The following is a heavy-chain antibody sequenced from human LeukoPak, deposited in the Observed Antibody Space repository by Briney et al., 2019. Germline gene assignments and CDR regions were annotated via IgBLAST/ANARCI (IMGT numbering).Heavy chain of an antibody. D-gene: IGHD5-18*01. CDR1: GFTFSSYA. Sequence: GGSLRLSCAASGFTFSSYAMSWVRQAPGKGLEWVSAISGSGGSTYYADSVKGRFTISRDNSDNTLYLQMNSLRDEDTAMYYCAKEGTAMASSYFDYWGQGTLITVSS. CDR2: ISGSGGST. CDR3: AKEGTAMASSYFDY. V-gene: IGHV3-23*01. J-gene: IGHJ4*02.